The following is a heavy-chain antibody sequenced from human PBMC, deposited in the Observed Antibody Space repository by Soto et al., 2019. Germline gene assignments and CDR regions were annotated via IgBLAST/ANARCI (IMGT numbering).Heavy chain of an antibody. CDR1: GGTFSSYA. J-gene: IGHJ4*02. CDR2: IIPIFGTA. Sequence: QVQLVQSGAEVKKPGSSVTVSCKASGGTFSSYAISWVRQAPGQGLEWMGGIIPIFGTANYAQKFQGRVTITADESTSTAYMELRSLRSEDTAVYYCARARLAYDLPGNQFDYWGQGTLVTVSS. D-gene: IGHD3-16*01. CDR3: ARARLAYDLPGNQFDY. V-gene: IGHV1-69*01.